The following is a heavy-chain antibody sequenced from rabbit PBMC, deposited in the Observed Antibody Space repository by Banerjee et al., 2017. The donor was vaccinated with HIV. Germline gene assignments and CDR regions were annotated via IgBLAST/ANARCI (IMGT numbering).Heavy chain of an antibody. CDR2: IDVGSSGST. D-gene: IGHD4-1*01. Sequence: QEQLVESGGDLVKPGASLTLTCTASGFSFSGNYYIHWVRQAPGKGLEWVACIDVGSSGSTYYASWATGRFTISKTSSTTVTLQMTSLTAADTATYLCARDLAGVIGWNFNLWGPGTLVTVS. J-gene: IGHJ4*01. CDR3: ARDLAGVIGWNFNL. V-gene: IGHV1S45*01. CDR1: GFSFSGNYY.